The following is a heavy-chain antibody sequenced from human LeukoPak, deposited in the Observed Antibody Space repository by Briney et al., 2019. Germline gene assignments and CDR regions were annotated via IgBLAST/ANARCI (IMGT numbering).Heavy chain of an antibody. V-gene: IGHV1-69*13. CDR2: IIPIFGTA. CDR1: GYTFTSYD. D-gene: IGHD3-3*01. CDR3: ARDPTIFGVVARVGYFDY. Sequence: SVKVSCKASGYTFTSYDISWVRQAPGQGLEWMGGIIPIFGTANYAQKFQGRVTITADESTSTAYMELSSLRSEDTAVYYCARDPTIFGVVARVGYFDYWGQGTLVTVSS. J-gene: IGHJ4*02.